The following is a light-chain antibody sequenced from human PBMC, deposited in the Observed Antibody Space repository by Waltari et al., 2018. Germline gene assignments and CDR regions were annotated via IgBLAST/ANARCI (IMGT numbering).Light chain of an antibody. J-gene: IGLJ3*02. CDR1: SGSIASTY. V-gene: IGLV6-57*03. Sequence: NFMLTQPHSVSESPGKTVTISCTRSSGSIASTYVQWYQQRPGSAPTTVIYEHNQRPSGVPDRFSGSIDISANSASLTISGLKTEDEADYYCQSYDISNHWVFGGGTKLTVL. CDR3: QSYDISNHWV. CDR2: EHN.